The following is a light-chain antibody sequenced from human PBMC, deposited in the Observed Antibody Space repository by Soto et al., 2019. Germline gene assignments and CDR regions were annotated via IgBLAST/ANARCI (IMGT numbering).Light chain of an antibody. CDR2: GAS. J-gene: IGKJ3*01. CDR1: QSISDN. Sequence: ERVMTQSPATLSVSPGERATLSCRASQSISDNLAWYQQKPGQAPRLLIHGASTRATAVPARFSGSGSGTEFTLTMSSLQSEDFAVYYCQQYNNWPLTFGPGTKVDVK. CDR3: QQYNNWPLT. V-gene: IGKV3-15*01.